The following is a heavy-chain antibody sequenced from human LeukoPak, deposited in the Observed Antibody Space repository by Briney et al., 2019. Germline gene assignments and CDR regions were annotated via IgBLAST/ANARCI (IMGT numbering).Heavy chain of an antibody. V-gene: IGHV4-59*08. CDR2: IYYSGST. D-gene: IGHD6-13*01. CDR3: ARWRYSSSPSRWYFDY. CDR1: GGSISSYY. J-gene: IGHJ4*02. Sequence: SSETLSLTCTVSGGSISSYYWSWIRQPPGKGLEWIGYIYYSGSTNYSPSLKSRVTISVDTSKNQFSLKLSSVTAADTAVYYCARWRYSSSPSRWYFDYWGQGTLVAVSS.